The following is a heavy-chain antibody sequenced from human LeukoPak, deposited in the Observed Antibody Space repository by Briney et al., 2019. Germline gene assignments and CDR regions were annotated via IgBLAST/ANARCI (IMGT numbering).Heavy chain of an antibody. V-gene: IGHV1-2*02. CDR2: INPNSGGT. CDR1: GYTFSGYY. Sequence: ASVKVSCKASGYTFSGYYIHWVRQAPGQGLEWMGWINPNSGGTNYAQKFQGRVTMTRDTSISTAYMELTKLTSDDMAVYYCARDYASGGSYFNAFDTWGQGTKVTVSS. J-gene: IGHJ3*02. CDR3: ARDYASGGSYFNAFDT. D-gene: IGHD1-26*01.